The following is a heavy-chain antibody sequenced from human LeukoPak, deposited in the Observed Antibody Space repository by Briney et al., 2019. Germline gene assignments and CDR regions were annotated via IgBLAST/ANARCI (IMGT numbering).Heavy chain of an antibody. CDR2: MDPNSGNT. CDR3: ARVVEYSSSSLDY. V-gene: IGHV1-8*01. J-gene: IGHJ4*02. CDR1: GYTFTSYD. D-gene: IGHD6-6*01. Sequence: EASVKVSCKASGYTFTSYDINWVRQATGQGLEWMGWMDPNSGNTGYAQKFQGRVTMTRNTSISTAYMELSSLRSEDTAVYYCARVVEYSSSSLDYWGQGTLVTVSS.